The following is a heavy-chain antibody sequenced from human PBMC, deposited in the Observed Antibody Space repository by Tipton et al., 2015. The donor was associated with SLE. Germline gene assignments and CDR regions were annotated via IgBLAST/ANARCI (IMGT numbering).Heavy chain of an antibody. D-gene: IGHD3-22*01. CDR3: AHGLGWESIIVVGPTTGFDP. Sequence: SLRLSCTASGFTFSSYGMHWVRQAPGKGLEWVAVIFQDGSNKYYADSLQGRFTISRDNAKNTLYLQMNSLRAEDTAVYYCAHGLGWESIIVVGPTTGFDPWGQGTLVTVSS. V-gene: IGHV3-30*03. J-gene: IGHJ5*02. CDR2: IFQDGSNK. CDR1: GFTFSSYG.